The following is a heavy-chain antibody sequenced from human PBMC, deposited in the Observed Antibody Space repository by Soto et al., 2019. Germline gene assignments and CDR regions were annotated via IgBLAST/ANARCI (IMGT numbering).Heavy chain of an antibody. CDR2: IAPIFGTT. CDR1: GGTFSIYA. J-gene: IGHJ6*02. V-gene: IGHV1-69*12. CDR3: ARVEAVAGLYNYHGLDV. D-gene: IGHD6-19*01. Sequence: QVQLVQSGAEVKKPGSSVKVSCKVSGGTFSIYAIDWVRLAPGHGLEWMGGIAPIFGTTYYTQKFQGRATTIADDSTNTAYLEMSSRRSEDTAIYYCARVEAVAGLYNYHGLDVWGQGTAVTVSS.